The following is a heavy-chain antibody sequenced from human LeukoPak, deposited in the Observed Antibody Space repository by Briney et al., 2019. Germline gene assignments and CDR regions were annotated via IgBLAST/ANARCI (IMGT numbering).Heavy chain of an antibody. V-gene: IGHV5-51*01. CDR3: ARHRGTGSGSYYSDY. Sequence: GESLRISCQGYGYRFASHWIGWVRQMPGKGPEWLGIIYPGDSDTRYNPSFQGHVIISADKSNSVAYLQWTSLKASDTAMYYCARHRGTGSGSYYSDYWGQGTLVTVSS. J-gene: IGHJ4*02. D-gene: IGHD3-10*01. CDR1: GYRFASHW. CDR2: IYPGDSDT.